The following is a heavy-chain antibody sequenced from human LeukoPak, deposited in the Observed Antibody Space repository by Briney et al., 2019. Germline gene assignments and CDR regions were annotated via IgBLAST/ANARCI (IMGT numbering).Heavy chain of an antibody. V-gene: IGHV3-9*01. CDR3: AKVGDSSGYYYIDY. J-gene: IGHJ4*02. CDR1: GFTFDDYA. Sequence: GGSLRLSCAASGFTFDDYAMHWVRQAPGKGLEWVSGISWNSGSIGYADPVKGRFTISRDNAKNSLYLQMNSLRAEDTALYYCAKVGDSSGYYYIDYWGQGTLVTVSS. D-gene: IGHD3-22*01. CDR2: ISWNSGSI.